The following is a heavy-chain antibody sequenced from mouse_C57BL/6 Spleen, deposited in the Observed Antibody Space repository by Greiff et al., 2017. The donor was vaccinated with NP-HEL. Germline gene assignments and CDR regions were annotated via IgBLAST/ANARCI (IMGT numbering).Heavy chain of an antibody. V-gene: IGHV3-6*01. J-gene: IGHJ2*01. D-gene: IGHD4-1*02. CDR1: GYSITSGYY. CDR3: ARGGQLGQDY. Sequence: EVHLVESGPGLVKPSQSLSLTCSVTGYSITSGYYWNWIRQFPGNKLEWMGYISYDGSNNYNPSLKNRISITRDTSKNQFFLKLHSVTTEDTATYYCARGGQLGQDYWGQGTTLTVSS. CDR2: ISYDGSN.